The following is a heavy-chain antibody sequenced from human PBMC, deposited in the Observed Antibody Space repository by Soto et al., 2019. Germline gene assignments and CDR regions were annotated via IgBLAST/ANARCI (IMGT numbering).Heavy chain of an antibody. CDR2: INHNGST. J-gene: IGHJ6*02. CDR1: GGSFSGYY. CDR3: ATLYSSSSYHYYYGMDV. D-gene: IGHD6-6*01. V-gene: IGHV4-34*01. Sequence: PSETLSLTCAVYGGSFSGYYWSWIRQPPGKGLEWIGEINHNGSTNYNPSLKSRVTISVDTSKNQFSLKLSSVTAADTAVYYCATLYSSSSYHYYYGMDVWGQGTTVTVSS.